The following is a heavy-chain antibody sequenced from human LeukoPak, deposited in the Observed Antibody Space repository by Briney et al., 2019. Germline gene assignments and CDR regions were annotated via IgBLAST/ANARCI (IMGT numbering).Heavy chain of an antibody. CDR1: GGTFSSYA. D-gene: IGHD4-11*01. Sequence: SVKVSCKASGGTFSSYAISWVRQAPGQGLEWMGGIIPIFGTANYAQKFQGRVTITADESTSTAYMELSSLRSEDTAVYYCARSFFWGYSNYSEYYYYYMDVWGKGTTVTVSS. CDR2: IIPIFGTA. J-gene: IGHJ6*03. V-gene: IGHV1-69*13. CDR3: ARSFFWGYSNYSEYYYYYMDV.